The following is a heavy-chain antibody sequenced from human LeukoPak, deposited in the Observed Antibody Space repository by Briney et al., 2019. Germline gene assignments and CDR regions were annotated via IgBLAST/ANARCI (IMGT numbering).Heavy chain of an antibody. J-gene: IGHJ4*02. Sequence: GGSLRLSCAASGFTVSNKLLTWVRQARGKGVEWVAVIYTGGTTYYADSVKRRFTISRHTSSNTLYLQMNSLRAEDTAVYYCAKTGGPWDWGQGTLVIVSS. CDR3: AKTGGPWD. CDR2: IYTGGTT. D-gene: IGHD3-10*01. V-gene: IGHV3-53*01. CDR1: GFTVSNKL.